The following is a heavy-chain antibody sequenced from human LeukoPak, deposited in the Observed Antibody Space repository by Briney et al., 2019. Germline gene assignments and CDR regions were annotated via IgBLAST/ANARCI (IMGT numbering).Heavy chain of an antibody. V-gene: IGHV4-39*07. Sequence: SETLSLTCTVSGGFISSSSYYWGWIRQPPGKGLEWIGSIYYSGSTNYNPSLKSRVTISVDTSKNQFSLKLSSVTAADTAVYYCAREAQEEGYCSGGSCYEVAFDIWGQGTMVTVSS. CDR1: GGFISSSSYY. J-gene: IGHJ3*02. CDR2: IYYSGST. CDR3: AREAQEEGYCSGGSCYEVAFDI. D-gene: IGHD2-15*01.